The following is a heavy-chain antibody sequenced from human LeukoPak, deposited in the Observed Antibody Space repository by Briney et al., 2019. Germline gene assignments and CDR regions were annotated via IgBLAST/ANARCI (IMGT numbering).Heavy chain of an antibody. CDR3: SRQNGWPYSSIWTPGY. V-gene: IGHV3-23*01. CDR1: GLTFSRYA. CDR2: LSGSGGST. J-gene: IGHJ4*02. D-gene: IGHD6-13*01. Sequence: GGSLILYCGKSGLTFSRYAMRWGRHFAGLGLDLVSALSGSGGSTYYADSVKGRFTISRDNSKNTLYLQMNNLRAEDTAVYDCSRQNGWPYSSIWTPGYWGQGTLVTVSS.